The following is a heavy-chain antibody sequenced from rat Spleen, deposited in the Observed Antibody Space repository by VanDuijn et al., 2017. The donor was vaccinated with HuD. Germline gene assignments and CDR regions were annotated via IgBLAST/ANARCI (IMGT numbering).Heavy chain of an antibody. V-gene: IGHV5-31*01. CDR2: IVYDGSRT. CDR3: TGGDH. Sequence: EVQLVESGGGLVQPGRSLKLSCAASGFTFNNYWMTWIRQAPGKGLEWVATIVYDGSRTYYRDSVKGRFTISRDNAKSTLYLQMDSLRSEDTATYYCTGGDHWGQGVMVTVSS. CDR1: GFTFNNYW. J-gene: IGHJ2*01.